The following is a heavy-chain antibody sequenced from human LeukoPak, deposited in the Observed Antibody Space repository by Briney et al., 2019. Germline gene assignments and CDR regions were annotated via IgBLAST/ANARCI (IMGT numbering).Heavy chain of an antibody. Sequence: PGGSLRLSCAASGFTFSSYAMHWVRQAPGKGLEWVAVISYDGSNKYYADSVKGRFTTSRDNSKNTLYLQMNSLRAEDTAVYYCVRGGSGWYYFDYWGQGTLVIVSS. CDR1: GFTFSSYA. V-gene: IGHV3-30-3*01. CDR2: ISYDGSNK. D-gene: IGHD6-19*01. CDR3: VRGGSGWYYFDY. J-gene: IGHJ4*02.